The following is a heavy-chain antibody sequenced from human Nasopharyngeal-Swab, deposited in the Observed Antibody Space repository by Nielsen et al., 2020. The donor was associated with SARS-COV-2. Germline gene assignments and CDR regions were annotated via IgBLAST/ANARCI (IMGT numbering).Heavy chain of an antibody. J-gene: IGHJ5*02. Sequence: GESLKISCAASGFTFRDYYMSWIRQAPGKGLEGVSYINSGGSDTYYAQSVKGRFTISRDNAKKSLYLQMNSLRAEDTAVYFCGRQLQVDRWGQGTLVTVSS. V-gene: IGHV3-11*04. CDR3: GRQLQVDR. CDR1: GFTFRDYY. CDR2: INSGGSDT.